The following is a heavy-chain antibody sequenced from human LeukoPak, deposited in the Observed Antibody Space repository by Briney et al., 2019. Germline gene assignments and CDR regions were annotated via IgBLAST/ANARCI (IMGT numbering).Heavy chain of an antibody. Sequence: SQTLSLTCAISGDSVSTNSAAWNWIRQSPSRGLEWLGRTYYRSKWYNDYAVSVKSLITINPYTSKNQFSLQLNSVTAEDTAVYYCARQVEVGTTWYWFDPWGQGTLVTVSS. CDR1: GDSVSTNSAA. V-gene: IGHV6-1*01. CDR2: TYYRSKWYN. D-gene: IGHD1-26*01. CDR3: ARQVEVGTTWYWFDP. J-gene: IGHJ5*02.